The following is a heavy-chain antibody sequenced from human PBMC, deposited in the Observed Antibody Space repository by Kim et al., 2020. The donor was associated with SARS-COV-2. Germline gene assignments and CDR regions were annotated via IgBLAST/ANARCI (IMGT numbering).Heavy chain of an antibody. CDR2: ISYDGSNK. J-gene: IGHJ4*02. CDR3: AKDRPTGSSGCLDY. Sequence: GGSLRLSCAASGFTFSSYGMHWVRQAPGKGLEWVAVISYDGSNKYYADSVKGRFTISRDNSKNTLYLQMNSLRAEDTAVYYCAKDRPTGSSGCLDYWGQGTLVTVSS. D-gene: IGHD6-19*01. CDR1: GFTFSSYG. V-gene: IGHV3-30*18.